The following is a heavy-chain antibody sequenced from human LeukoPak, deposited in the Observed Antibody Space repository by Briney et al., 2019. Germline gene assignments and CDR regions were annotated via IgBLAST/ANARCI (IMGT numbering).Heavy chain of an antibody. CDR1: GGSILSSSYY. D-gene: IGHD3-10*01. CDR3: ARGRGSGKVDY. Sequence: SETLSLTCTVSGGSILSSSYYWGWIRQPPGKGLEWIGEINHSGSTNYNPSLKSRVTISVDTSKNQFSLKLSSVTAADTAVYYCARGRGSGKVDYWGQGTLVTVSS. J-gene: IGHJ4*02. V-gene: IGHV4-39*07. CDR2: INHSGST.